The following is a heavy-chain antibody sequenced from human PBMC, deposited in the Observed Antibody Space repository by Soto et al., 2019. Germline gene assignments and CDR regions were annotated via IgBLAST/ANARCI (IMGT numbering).Heavy chain of an antibody. CDR3: ARGLNGYSHYFDY. CDR2: INAGNGNT. D-gene: IGHD5-18*01. J-gene: IGHJ4*02. Sequence: ASGKVSCKASWYTFTSFAMDWVRQAPGQRLEWMGWINAGNGNTKYSQKFQGRVTITRDTSASTAYMELSSLRSEDTAVYYCARGLNGYSHYFDYWGQGTLVTVSS. CDR1: WYTFTSFA. V-gene: IGHV1-3*01.